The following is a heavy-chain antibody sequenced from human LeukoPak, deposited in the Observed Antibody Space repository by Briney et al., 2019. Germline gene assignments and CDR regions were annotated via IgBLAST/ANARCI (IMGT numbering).Heavy chain of an antibody. V-gene: IGHV4-59*12. Sequence: PSETLSLTCTVSGGSISSYYWSWIRQPPGKGLEWIGYIYYSGSTNYNPSLKSRVTISVDTSKNQFSLKLSSVTAADTAVYYCARGLYGGGYCSGGSCYPYYFDYWGQGTLVTVSS. J-gene: IGHJ4*02. CDR3: ARGLYGGGYCSGGSCYPYYFDY. CDR1: GGSISSYY. CDR2: IYYSGST. D-gene: IGHD2-15*01.